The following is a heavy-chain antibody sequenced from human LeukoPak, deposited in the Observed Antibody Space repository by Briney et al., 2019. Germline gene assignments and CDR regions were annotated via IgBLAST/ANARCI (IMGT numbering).Heavy chain of an antibody. CDR1: GYTFTGYY. Sequence: GASVKVSCKASGYTFTGYYMHWVRQAPGQGLEWMGWINPNSGGTNYAQKFQGRVTMTRDTSISTAYMELSRLRSDDTAVYYCARRFPLVNDAFDIWGQGTMVTVSS. CDR3: ARRFPLVNDAFDI. CDR2: INPNSGGT. V-gene: IGHV1-2*02. D-gene: IGHD4-23*01. J-gene: IGHJ3*02.